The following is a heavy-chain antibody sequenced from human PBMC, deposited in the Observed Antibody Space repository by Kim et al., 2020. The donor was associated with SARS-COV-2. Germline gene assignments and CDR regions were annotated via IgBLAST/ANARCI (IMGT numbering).Heavy chain of an antibody. CDR3: AKDSRKVGGGFKMGYADY. Sequence: GGSLRLSCAASGFTFSSYAMSWVRQAPGKGLEWVSVIYSGGSSTYYADSVKGRFTISRDNSKNTLYLQMNSLRAEDTAVYYCAKDSRKVGGGFKMGYADYWGQGTLVTVSS. J-gene: IGHJ4*02. CDR2: IYSGGSST. CDR1: GFTFSSYA. D-gene: IGHD5-18*01. V-gene: IGHV3-23*03.